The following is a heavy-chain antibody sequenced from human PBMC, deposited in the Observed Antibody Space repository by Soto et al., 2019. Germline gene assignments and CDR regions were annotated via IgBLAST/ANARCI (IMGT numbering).Heavy chain of an antibody. CDR1: GGSISGYY. D-gene: IGHD6-6*01. CDR3: ARASNEYSSSSAFDY. V-gene: IGHV4-59*01. Sequence: PSETLSLTCTVSGGSISGYYWSWIRQPPGKGLEWIGYIYYSGSTNYNPSLKSRVTISVDTSKNQFSLKLSSVTAADTAVYYCARASNEYSSSSAFDYWGQGTLVTVSS. J-gene: IGHJ4*02. CDR2: IYYSGST.